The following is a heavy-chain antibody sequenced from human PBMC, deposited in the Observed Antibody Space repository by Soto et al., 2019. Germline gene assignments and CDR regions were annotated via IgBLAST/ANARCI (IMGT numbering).Heavy chain of an antibody. V-gene: IGHV3-33*06. CDR2: ILYDGSNQ. Sequence: QVQLVESGGGVVQPGRSLRLSCAASGFTFSSYAMHWVRQAPGKGLEWVAAILYDGSNQYYADAVKGRFTISRDNSKNTLYLPMNSLRVEDTAVYYCAKEGRVGYSTRIFRRDNWFDPWGQGTTVTVSS. CDR3: AKEGRVGYSTRIFRRDNWFDP. CDR1: GFTFSSYA. D-gene: IGHD6-13*01. J-gene: IGHJ5*02.